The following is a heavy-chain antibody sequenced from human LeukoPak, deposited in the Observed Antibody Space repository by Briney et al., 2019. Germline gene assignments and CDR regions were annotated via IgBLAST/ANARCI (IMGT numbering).Heavy chain of an antibody. V-gene: IGHV3-7*01. Sequence: GGSLRLSCAASGFTFSSYWMSWVRQAPGKGLEWVANIKQDGSEKYYVDSVKGRFTISRDNAKNSLYLQMNSLRAEDTAVYYCARGGLNYDFWSGYLDYFDYWGQGTLVTVSS. J-gene: IGHJ4*02. CDR2: IKQDGSEK. D-gene: IGHD3-3*01. CDR1: GFTFSSYW. CDR3: ARGGLNYDFWSGYLDYFDY.